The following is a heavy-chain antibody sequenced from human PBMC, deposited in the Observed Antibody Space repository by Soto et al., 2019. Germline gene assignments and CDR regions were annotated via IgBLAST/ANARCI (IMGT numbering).Heavy chain of an antibody. CDR3: ARQQYCGSSTCYDSLYYQYMDV. D-gene: IGHD2-2*01. Sequence: AGTLSPTCSVLGNSIRSALYFLGWVRQPPGKGLEWIGSIYHSGATFYEPYLRIRVTLSVDTTNNQFSLRLSSVTAADTAVYFCARQQYCGSSTCYDSLYYQYMDVWGKGTMVNVSS. CDR1: GNSIRSALYF. CDR2: IYHSGAT. V-gene: IGHV4-39*01. J-gene: IGHJ6*03.